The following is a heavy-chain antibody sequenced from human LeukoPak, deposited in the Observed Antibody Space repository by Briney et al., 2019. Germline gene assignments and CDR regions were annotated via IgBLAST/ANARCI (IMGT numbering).Heavy chain of an antibody. Sequence: NHGESLKISCKGSGYSFTSYWIGWVRQMPGKGLEWMGIIYPGDSDTRYSPSFQGQVTISADKSISTAYLQWSSLKASDTAMYYCARILREWGYYYYYMDVWGKGTTVTVSS. V-gene: IGHV5-51*01. D-gene: IGHD5-24*01. CDR2: IYPGDSDT. CDR1: GYSFTSYW. CDR3: ARILREWGYYYYYMDV. J-gene: IGHJ6*03.